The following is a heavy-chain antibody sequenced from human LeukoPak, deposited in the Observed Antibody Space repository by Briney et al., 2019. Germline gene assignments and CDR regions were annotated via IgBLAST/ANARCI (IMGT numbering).Heavy chain of an antibody. CDR2: ISHTGVA. J-gene: IGHJ4*02. D-gene: IGHD1-1*01. V-gene: IGHV4-38-2*02. CDR3: ARDDTGFEY. Sequence: SETLSLTCSVSGFSIRSAYHWGWIRQSPGGRLEWIGSISHTGVAYYNPSFKSRLTISLDTSKDEFSLQLTSVTAADTAIYYCARDDTGFEYWGQGIVVTVS. CDR1: GFSIRSAYH.